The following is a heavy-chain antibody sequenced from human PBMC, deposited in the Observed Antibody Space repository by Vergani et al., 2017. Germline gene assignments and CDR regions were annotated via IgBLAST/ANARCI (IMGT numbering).Heavy chain of an antibody. Sequence: QVQPVESGGGVVQRGGSLSLSCATSGFTLSNYDMQWIRQGPGKGLEFVAFIQFDGSNQYYADSVKGRFTLSRDFSKNTLYLQMNSLRTDDTATYYCAKHFRGWGIDYWGQGTQVIVSS. CDR3: AKHFRGWGIDY. D-gene: IGHD3-16*01. V-gene: IGHV3-30*02. J-gene: IGHJ4*02. CDR2: IQFDGSNQ. CDR1: GFTLSNYD.